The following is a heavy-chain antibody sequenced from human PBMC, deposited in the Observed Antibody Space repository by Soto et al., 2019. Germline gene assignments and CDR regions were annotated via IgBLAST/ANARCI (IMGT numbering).Heavy chain of an antibody. Sequence: QVQLEESGGGVVQPGRSLRLSCTASGFTFTYFAMHWVRQAPGKGLEWVAVMWYDGTDTFYGDSVKGRFIISRDNSKNTVHLQMNSRGAEDTAGDYGVVGDYGSGRYTFDFWGQGTLVTVSS. D-gene: IGHD3-10*01. V-gene: IGHV3-33*01. CDR3: VVGDYGSGRYTFDF. CDR2: MWYDGTDT. CDR1: GFTFTYFA. J-gene: IGHJ4*02.